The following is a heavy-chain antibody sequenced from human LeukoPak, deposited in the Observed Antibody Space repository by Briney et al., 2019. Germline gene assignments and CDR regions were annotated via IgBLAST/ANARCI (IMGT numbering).Heavy chain of an antibody. Sequence: SETLSLTCTVSGGSISSSSYYWGWIRQPPGKGLEWIGSIYYSGSTYYNPSLKSRVTISVDTSKNQFSLKLSSVTAADTAVYYCAIQLRRSQHDYWGQGTLVTVSS. CDR3: AIQLRRSQHDY. CDR2: IYYSGST. D-gene: IGHD3-16*01. CDR1: GGSISSSSYY. J-gene: IGHJ4*02. V-gene: IGHV4-39*07.